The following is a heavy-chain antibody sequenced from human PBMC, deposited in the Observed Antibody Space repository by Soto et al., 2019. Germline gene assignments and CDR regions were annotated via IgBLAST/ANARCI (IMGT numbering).Heavy chain of an antibody. Sequence: QVQLVQSGDELKKPGASVKVSCKASDYTFNSYGISWVRKAPGQGLEWMGWLSGDNGDIKYAQKFQGRVTMTTDISTSSVYLELRSLSSDATVVYFCGGSRGFGFDFWGQGTLVTVSS. V-gene: IGHV1-18*01. CDR2: LSGDNGDI. CDR1: DYTFNSYG. J-gene: IGHJ4*02. D-gene: IGHD2-15*01. CDR3: GGSRGFGFDF.